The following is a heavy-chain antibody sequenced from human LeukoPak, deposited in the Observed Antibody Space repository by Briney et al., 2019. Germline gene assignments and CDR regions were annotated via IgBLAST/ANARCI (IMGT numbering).Heavy chain of an antibody. CDR3: ARLGKNYGMDV. Sequence: PSETLSLTCAVSGGSISSGGYSWSWIRQPPGKGLEWIGYIYHSGSTYYNPSLKSRVTISVDRSKNQFSLKLSSVTAADTAVYYCARLGKNYGMDVWGQGTTVTVSS. V-gene: IGHV4-30-2*01. D-gene: IGHD3-16*01. CDR1: GGSISSGGYS. CDR2: IYHSGST. J-gene: IGHJ6*02.